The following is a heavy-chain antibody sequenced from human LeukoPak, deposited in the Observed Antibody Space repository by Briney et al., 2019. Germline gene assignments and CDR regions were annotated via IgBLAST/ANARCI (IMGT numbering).Heavy chain of an antibody. CDR1: GFTFSSYA. J-gene: IGHJ4*02. CDR2: ISSSGGST. CDR3: AKGRGYCSGGSCYSGFDY. Sequence: PGGSLRLSCAASGFTFSSYAMSWLRQAPEKGLEWVSGISSSGGSTYYADSVKGRFTISRDNSKNTLYLQMNSLRAEDTALYYCAKGRGYCSGGSCYSGFDYWGQGTLVTVSS. V-gene: IGHV3-23*01. D-gene: IGHD2-15*01.